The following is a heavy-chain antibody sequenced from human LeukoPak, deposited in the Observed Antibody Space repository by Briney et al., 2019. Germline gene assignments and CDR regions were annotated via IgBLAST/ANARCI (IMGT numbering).Heavy chain of an antibody. CDR3: ARAPSYYYYGMDV. CDR1: GGSFSGYY. V-gene: IGHV4-34*01. J-gene: IGHJ6*02. Sequence: SETLSLTCAVYGGSFSGYYWSWIRQPPGKGLEWIGEINHSGSTNYNPSLKSRVTISVDTSKNQFSLKLSSVTAADTAVYYCARAPSYYYYGMDVCGQGTTVTVSS. CDR2: INHSGST.